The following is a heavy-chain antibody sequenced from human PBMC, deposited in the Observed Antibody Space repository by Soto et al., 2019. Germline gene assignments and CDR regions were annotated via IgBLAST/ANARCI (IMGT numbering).Heavy chain of an antibody. Sequence: SETLSLTCTVSGGSISSYYWSWIRQPPGKGLEWIGYIYYSGSTNYNPSLKSRVTISVDTSKNQLSLKLSSVTAADTAVYYCARWTYYYDSSGYYNWFDPWGQGTLVTVSS. D-gene: IGHD3-22*01. J-gene: IGHJ5*02. CDR3: ARWTYYYDSSGYYNWFDP. CDR1: GGSISSYY. CDR2: IYYSGST. V-gene: IGHV4-59*01.